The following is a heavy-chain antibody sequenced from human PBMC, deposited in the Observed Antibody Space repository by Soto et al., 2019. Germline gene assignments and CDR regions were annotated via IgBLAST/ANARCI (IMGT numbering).Heavy chain of an antibody. CDR2: IIPMFPTA. D-gene: IGHD2-21*02. CDR3: ARDDATYCGGDCYRYFYYGMDV. CDR1: GGTFSNHA. V-gene: IGHV1-69*13. J-gene: IGHJ6*02. Sequence: SVKVSCKASGGTFSNHAISWVRQAPGQGLERVGGIIPMFPTADYAQRFQGRVTITADDSTTTVYMELSGLRSEDTAMYYCARDDATYCGGDCYRYFYYGMDVWGQGTTVTVSS.